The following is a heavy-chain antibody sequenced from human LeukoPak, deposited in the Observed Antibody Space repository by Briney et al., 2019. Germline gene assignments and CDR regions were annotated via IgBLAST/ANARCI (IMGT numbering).Heavy chain of an antibody. CDR2: IYYTGST. J-gene: IGHJ4*02. D-gene: IGHD5-24*01. CDR3: ARDPQRGDGYNYDY. V-gene: IGHV4-30-4*01. CDR1: GGSISSADYY. Sequence: PSETLSLTCTVSGGSISSADYYWGWIRQPPGKGLEWIGDIYYTGSTNYIPSLKSRVSISVDTSKNQFSLNLNSVTAADTAVYYCARDPQRGDGYNYDYWGQGTLVTVSS.